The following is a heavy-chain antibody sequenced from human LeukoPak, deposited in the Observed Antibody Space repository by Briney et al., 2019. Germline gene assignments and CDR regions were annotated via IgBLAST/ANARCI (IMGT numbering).Heavy chain of an antibody. V-gene: IGHV4-30-2*01. CDR1: GGSISSGGYY. CDR2: IYHSGST. D-gene: IGHD3-3*01. CDR3: ARDPAEYYDFWSGYLGPD. J-gene: IGHJ4*02. Sequence: PSETLSLTCTVSGGSISSGGYYWSWIRQPPGKGLEWIGYIYHSGSTYYNPSLKSRVTISVDRSKNQFSLKLSSVTAADTAVYYCARDPAEYYDFWSGYLGPDWGQGTLVTVSS.